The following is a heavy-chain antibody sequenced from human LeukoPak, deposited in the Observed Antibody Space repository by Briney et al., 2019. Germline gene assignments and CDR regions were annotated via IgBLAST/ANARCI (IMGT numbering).Heavy chain of an antibody. CDR3: AELGITMIGGV. CDR2: IGTAGDT. J-gene: IGHJ6*04. D-gene: IGHD3-10*02. CDR1: GFTFSSYD. V-gene: IGHV3-13*01. Sequence: GGSLRLSCAASGFTFSSYDMHWVRQATGKGLEWVSAIGTAGDTYYPGSVKGRFTISRENAKNSLYLQMNSLRAGDTAVYYCAELGITMIGGVWGKGTTVTISS.